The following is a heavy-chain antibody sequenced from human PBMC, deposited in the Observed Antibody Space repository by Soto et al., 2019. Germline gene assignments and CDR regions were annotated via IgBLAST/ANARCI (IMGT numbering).Heavy chain of an antibody. D-gene: IGHD3-10*01. CDR2: IIPIFGTA. V-gene: IGHV1-69*13. CDR3: ATESVSGIGANDAFDI. J-gene: IGHJ3*02. CDR1: GGSFSSYA. Sequence: SFKVSWKASGGSFSSYAISWVRQAPGQGLEWMGGIIPIFGTANYAQKFQGRVTITADESTSTAYMELSSLRSEDSAVYYCATESVSGIGANDAFDIWGQGTMVTVSS.